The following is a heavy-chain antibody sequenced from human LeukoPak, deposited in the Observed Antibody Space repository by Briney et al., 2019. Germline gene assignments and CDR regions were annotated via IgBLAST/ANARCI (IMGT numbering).Heavy chain of an antibody. Sequence: ASVKVSCKASGGTFSSYDINWVRQATGQGLEWMGWMNPNSGNTGYAQKFQGRVTITRNTSISTAYMELSSLRFEDTAVYYCARSVGYSRSDYWGQGTLVTVSS. CDR1: GGTFSSYD. J-gene: IGHJ4*02. CDR3: ARSVGYSRSDY. D-gene: IGHD6-13*01. V-gene: IGHV1-8*03. CDR2: MNPNSGNT.